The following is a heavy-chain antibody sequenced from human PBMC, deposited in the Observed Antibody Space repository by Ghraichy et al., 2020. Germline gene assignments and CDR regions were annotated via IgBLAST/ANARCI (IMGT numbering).Heavy chain of an antibody. CDR2: ISGSGENT. D-gene: IGHD2-21*01. V-gene: IGHV3-23*01. CDR3: AKGQAYCGGVCCCLDS. CDR1: GFTFSSYA. J-gene: IGHJ4*02. Sequence: LSLPCAASGFTFSSYAVNWVRQAPGKGLEWVSGISGSGENTYYADSVKGRFTISRDTSKNTLYLQMESLRAEDTAVYFCAKGQAYCGGVCCCLDSWGQGTLVTVSS.